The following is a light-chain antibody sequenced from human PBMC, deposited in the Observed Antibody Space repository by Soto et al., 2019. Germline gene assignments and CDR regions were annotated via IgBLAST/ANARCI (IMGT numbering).Light chain of an antibody. Sequence: QSALTQPVSVSGSPGQSITISCTGTSSDVGSYNLVSWYQQHPGKAPKLMIYEVSKRPSGVSNRFSGSKSGNTASLTISGLQAEDEADYYCCSYAGSRTPLIFGTGTKVTVL. V-gene: IGLV2-23*02. CDR2: EVS. CDR1: SSDVGSYNL. J-gene: IGLJ1*01. CDR3: CSYAGSRTPLI.